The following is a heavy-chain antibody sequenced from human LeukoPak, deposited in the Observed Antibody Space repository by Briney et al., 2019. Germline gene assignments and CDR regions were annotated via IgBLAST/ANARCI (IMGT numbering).Heavy chain of an antibody. CDR3: ARIVLTAPRGMDV. D-gene: IGHD3-22*01. CDR2: IKEDGSAQ. V-gene: IGHV3-7*01. J-gene: IGHJ6*02. Sequence: AGGSLRLSCAASGFTFNSYWMSWVRQAPGKGLEWVANIKEDGSAQYYVDSVKGRFTISRDNAQNSLNLQMNSLRAEDTAVYYCARIVLTAPRGMDVWGQGTTVTVSS. CDR1: GFTFNSYW.